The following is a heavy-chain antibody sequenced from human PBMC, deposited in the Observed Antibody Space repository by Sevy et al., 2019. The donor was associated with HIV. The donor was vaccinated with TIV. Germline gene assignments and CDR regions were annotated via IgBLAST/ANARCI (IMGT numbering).Heavy chain of an antibody. CDR2: INGRGGSA. V-gene: IGHV3-23*01. CDR3: ARPTPRIAPSSAAFFDY. CDR1: GFTFSSFA. D-gene: IGHD1-26*01. Sequence: GGSLRLSCAASGFTFSSFAMSWVRHIPGKGLEWVSTINGRGGSAYYADSLKGRFTLYRDNSNNTVFLQMNRLRDEDTAVYYCARPTPRIAPSSAAFFDYWGQGTLVTVSS. J-gene: IGHJ4*02.